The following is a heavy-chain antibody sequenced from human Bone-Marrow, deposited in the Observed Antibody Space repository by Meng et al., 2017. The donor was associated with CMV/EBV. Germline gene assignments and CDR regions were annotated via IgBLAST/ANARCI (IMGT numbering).Heavy chain of an antibody. CDR1: GFSLSTTGVG. D-gene: IGHD3-3*01. CDR2: NYWDDDK. CDR3: AHRITYYRGAFDF. Sequence: TLKESGPTLMRPTQTLTLICTVSGFSLSTTGVGVAWIRKPPGKALEWLALNYWDDDKRYSPSLKNRLTITKDTSKNQVILTMTNMDPVDTGTYYCAHRITYYRGAFDFWGQGTLVTVSS. V-gene: IGHV2-5*02. J-gene: IGHJ4*02.